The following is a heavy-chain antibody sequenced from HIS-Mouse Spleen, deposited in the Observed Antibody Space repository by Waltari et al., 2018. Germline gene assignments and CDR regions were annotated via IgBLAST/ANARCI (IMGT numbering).Heavy chain of an antibody. CDR3: AREIPYSSSWYDWYFDL. J-gene: IGHJ2*01. V-gene: IGHV4-39*07. D-gene: IGHD6-13*01. Sequence: LQLKASGPELVEPSETLSLICIDSGGFISGSSYYRRWFRQPPGKVLGWIGSIYYSGSTYYNPSLKSRVTISVDTYKNQFSLKLSSVTAADTAVYYCAREIPYSSSWYDWYFDLWGRGTLVTVSS. CDR1: GGFISGSSYY. CDR2: IYYSGST.